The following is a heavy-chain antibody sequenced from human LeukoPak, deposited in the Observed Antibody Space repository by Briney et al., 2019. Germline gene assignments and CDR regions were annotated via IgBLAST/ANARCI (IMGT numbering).Heavy chain of an antibody. V-gene: IGHV3-30-3*01. CDR3: ARGEAAAADY. CDR1: GFTFSSYA. Sequence: PGRSLRLSCAASGFTFSSYAVHWVRQAPGKGLEWVAVISYDGSNKYYADSVKGRFTISRDNSKNTLYLQMNSLRAEDTAVYYCARGEAAAADYWGQGTLVTVSS. CDR2: ISYDGSNK. D-gene: IGHD6-13*01. J-gene: IGHJ4*02.